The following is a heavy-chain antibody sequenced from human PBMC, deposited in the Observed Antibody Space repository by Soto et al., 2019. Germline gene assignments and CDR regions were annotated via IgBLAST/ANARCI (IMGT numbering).Heavy chain of an antibody. CDR1: GFTFSSYA. J-gene: IGHJ4*02. Sequence: PGGSLRLSCAASGFTFSSYAMSWVRQAPGKGLEWVSAISGSGGSTYYADSVKGRFTISRDNSKNTLYLQMNSLRAEDTAVYYCAKVDTYYYDSSGYAYWGQGTLVTVSS. CDR3: AKVDTYYYDSSGYAY. CDR2: ISGSGGST. V-gene: IGHV3-23*01. D-gene: IGHD3-22*01.